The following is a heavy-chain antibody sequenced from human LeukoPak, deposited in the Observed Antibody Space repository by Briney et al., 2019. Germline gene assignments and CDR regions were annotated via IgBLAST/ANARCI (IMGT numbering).Heavy chain of an antibody. V-gene: IGHV4-59*08. CDR3: AKYGNSGWVIDN. J-gene: IGHJ4*02. CDR1: GGSIGSNY. CDR2: IYYTGGT. D-gene: IGHD6-19*01. Sequence: PSETLSLSCTVSGGSIGSNYWTWIRQPPGKGLEYIGYIYYTGGTNYNPSLKSRVTISVDTSKNQFSLRLSSVTAADTAVYFCAKYGNSGWVIDNWGQGTLVTVSS.